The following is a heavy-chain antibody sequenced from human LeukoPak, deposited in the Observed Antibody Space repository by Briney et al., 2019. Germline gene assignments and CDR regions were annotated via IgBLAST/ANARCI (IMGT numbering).Heavy chain of an antibody. CDR3: AKTGSIAVSLGY. D-gene: IGHD6-19*01. J-gene: IGHJ4*02. CDR2: ISYDGSNK. CDR1: GFTFSSYG. V-gene: IGHV3-30*18. Sequence: GGSLRLSCAASGFTFSSYGMHWVRQAPGKELEWVAVISYDGSNKYYADSVKGRFTISRDNSKNTLYLQMNSLRAEDTAVYYCAKTGSIAVSLGYWGQGTLVTVSS.